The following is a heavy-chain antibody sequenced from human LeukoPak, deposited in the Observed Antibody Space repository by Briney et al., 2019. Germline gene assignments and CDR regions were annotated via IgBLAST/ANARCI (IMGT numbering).Heavy chain of an antibody. Sequence: PSQTLSLTCTVTGGSISSGGHYWSWIRQHPGKGLEWIGCIHYSGRNYYNPSLRSRVTIAVDTSKNQFSLKLSPVTDADTAVYFCARDDTGADYYFGSDVWGQGTTVTVSS. CDR3: ARDDTGADYYFGSDV. CDR2: IHYSGRN. J-gene: IGHJ6*02. D-gene: IGHD1-1*01. V-gene: IGHV4-31*02. CDR1: GGSISSGGHY.